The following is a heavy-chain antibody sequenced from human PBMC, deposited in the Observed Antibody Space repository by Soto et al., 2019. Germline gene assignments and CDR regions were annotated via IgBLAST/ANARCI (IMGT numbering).Heavy chain of an antibody. D-gene: IGHD3-10*01. V-gene: IGHV1-58*01. Sequence: GASVKVSCKASGFTFSSSAVHWVRQARGHRLEWIGWIVVGNSNTNYARGLQERVTITRDMSTSTAYMELSGLRSEDTAVYYCARSETYYYASGSYSYNIDVWG. CDR1: GFTFSSSA. J-gene: IGHJ6*02. CDR2: IVVGNSNT. CDR3: ARSETYYYASGSYSYNIDV.